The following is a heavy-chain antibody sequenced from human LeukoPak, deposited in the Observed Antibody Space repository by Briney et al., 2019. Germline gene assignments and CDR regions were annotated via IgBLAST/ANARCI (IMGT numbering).Heavy chain of an antibody. J-gene: IGHJ4*02. CDR2: ISSDGSLE. D-gene: IGHD3-22*01. CDR1: GFTFSSYA. V-gene: IGHV3-30-3*01. Sequence: PGGSLRLSCAASGFTFSSYAMHWVRQAPGKGLEWLAVISSDGSLEYYADSVKGRITISRDNSKNTLYLQMNSLRPEDTAMYYCATYYDSGPCKDWGQGTLVTVSS. CDR3: ATYYDSGPCKD.